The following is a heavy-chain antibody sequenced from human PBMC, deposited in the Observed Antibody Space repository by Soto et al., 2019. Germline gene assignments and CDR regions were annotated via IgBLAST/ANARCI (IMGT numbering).Heavy chain of an antibody. D-gene: IGHD6-13*01. V-gene: IGHV3-21*01. CDR3: ARRYSSSWYYFDY. J-gene: IGHJ4*02. CDR2: ISSSSSYI. Sequence: GGSLRLSCAASGFTFSSYSMNWVRQAPGKGLEWVSSISSSSSYIYYADSVKGRFTISRDNAENSLYLQMNSLRAEDTAVYYCARRYSSSWYYFDYWGQGTLVTVSS. CDR1: GFTFSSYS.